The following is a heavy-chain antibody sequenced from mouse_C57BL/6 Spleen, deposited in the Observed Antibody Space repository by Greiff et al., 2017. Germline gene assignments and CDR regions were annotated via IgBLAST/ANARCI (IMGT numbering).Heavy chain of an antibody. J-gene: IGHJ2*01. CDR1: GFTFCDYY. CDR3: ARDLRDYFDY. CDR2: ITYDGSST. Sequence: EVMLVESEGGLVQPGSSMTLSCTASGFTFCDYYMAWVRPVPEKGLEWVAKITYDGSSTYYLDSLKSRFIISRDNAKNILYLQMGSLKSEDTATSYCARDLRDYFDYWGQGTTLTVSS. V-gene: IGHV5-16*01.